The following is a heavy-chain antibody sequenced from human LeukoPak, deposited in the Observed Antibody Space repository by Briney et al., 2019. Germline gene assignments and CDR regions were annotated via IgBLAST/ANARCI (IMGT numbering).Heavy chain of an antibody. Sequence: GASLRISCQGSGYPFTHYWIGWVRQMPGKGLEYMGIIYPGDSETRYSPSFQGQVTFSAAKSISTAYMQWSSLKASDTAMYYCARRTDSGWKWFDPWGQGTLVTVSS. CDR3: ARRTDSGWKWFDP. D-gene: IGHD6-25*01. CDR1: GYPFTHYW. V-gene: IGHV5-51*01. CDR2: IYPGDSET. J-gene: IGHJ5*02.